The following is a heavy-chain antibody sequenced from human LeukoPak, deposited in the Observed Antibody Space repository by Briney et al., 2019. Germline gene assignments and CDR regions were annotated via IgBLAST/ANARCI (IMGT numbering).Heavy chain of an antibody. D-gene: IGHD3-22*01. CDR2: INPNSGGT. J-gene: IGHJ4*02. CDR1: GYTFTGYY. V-gene: IGHV1-2*02. CDR3: ARDIPYYYDSSGYRYFDY. Sequence: REASVKVSCKASGYTFTGYYMHWVRQAPGQGLEWMGWINPNSGGTNYAQKFQGRVTMTRDTSISTAYMELSRLRSDDTAVYYCARDIPYYYDSSGYRYFDYWGQGTLVTVSS.